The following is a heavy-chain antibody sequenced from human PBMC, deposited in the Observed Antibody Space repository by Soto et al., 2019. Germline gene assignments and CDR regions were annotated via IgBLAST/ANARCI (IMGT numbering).Heavy chain of an antibody. CDR1: GGTFSSYA. J-gene: IGHJ6*02. CDR3: ARDPYYGSGSYYYYYGMDV. V-gene: IGHV1-69*01. D-gene: IGHD3-10*01. CDR2: IIPIFGTA. Sequence: QVQLVQSGAEVKKPGSSVKVSCKASGGTFSSYAISWVRQAPGQGLEWMGGIIPIFGTANYAQKFQGRVTITADESTSTAYMELSSLRSEDTAVYYCARDPYYGSGSYYYYYGMDVWGQGTTVTVSS.